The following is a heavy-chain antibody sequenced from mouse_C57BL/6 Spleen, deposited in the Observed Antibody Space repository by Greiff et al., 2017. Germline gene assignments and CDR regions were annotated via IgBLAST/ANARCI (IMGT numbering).Heavy chain of an antibody. Sequence: QVQLQQPGAELVKPGASVKMSCKASGYTFTSYWITWVKQRPGQGLEWIGDIYPGSGSTNYNEKFKGKATLTVDTSSSTAYIQLSSLTSEDSAVYNCARVYGNLYYFDCWGQGTTLTVSA. V-gene: IGHV1-55*01. CDR3: ARVYGNLYYFDC. J-gene: IGHJ2*01. CDR1: GYTFTSYW. D-gene: IGHD2-1*01. CDR2: IYPGSGST.